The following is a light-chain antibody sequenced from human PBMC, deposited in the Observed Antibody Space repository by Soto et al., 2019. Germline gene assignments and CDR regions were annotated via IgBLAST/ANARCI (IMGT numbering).Light chain of an antibody. CDR2: GPS. Sequence: EIVLTQSPGTLSLSPGERATLSCRASQSVSSSYLAWYKQKPGQAPMLLIYGPSSRATGIPDRFSGSGSGTDFTLTISRLEPEDFAVYYCQQYGSSPPSTFGPGTKVDIK. CDR3: QQYGSSPPST. CDR1: QSVSSSY. J-gene: IGKJ3*01. V-gene: IGKV3-20*01.